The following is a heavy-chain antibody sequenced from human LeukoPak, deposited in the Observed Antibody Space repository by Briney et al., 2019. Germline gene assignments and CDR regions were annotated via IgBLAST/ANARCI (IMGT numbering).Heavy chain of an antibody. CDR3: ARSYGYNYDSLTY. V-gene: IGHV1-69*04. Sequence: SVKVSCKASGGTFSSYAISWVRQAPGQGLEWMGRIIPILGIANYAQKFQGRVTITADKSTSTAYMELSSLRSEDTAVYYCARSYGYNYDSLTYWGQGTLVTVSS. CDR1: GGTFSSYA. J-gene: IGHJ4*02. CDR2: IIPILGIA. D-gene: IGHD5-24*01.